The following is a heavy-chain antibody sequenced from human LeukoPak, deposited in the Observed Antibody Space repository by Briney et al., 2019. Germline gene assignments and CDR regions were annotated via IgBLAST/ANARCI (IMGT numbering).Heavy chain of an antibody. D-gene: IGHD6-13*01. CDR2: IYYSGST. Sequence: SQTLSLTCTVSGGSISSYYWSWIRQPPGKGLEWIGYIYYSGSTNYNPSLKSRVTILVDTSKNQFSLKLSSVTAADTAVYYCARVSYVSSWYVWGQGTLVTVSS. CDR3: ARVSYVSSWYV. V-gene: IGHV4-59*01. CDR1: GGSISSYY. J-gene: IGHJ4*02.